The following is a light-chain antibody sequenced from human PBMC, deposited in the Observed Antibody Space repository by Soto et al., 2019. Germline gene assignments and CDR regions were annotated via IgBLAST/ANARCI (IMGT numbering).Light chain of an antibody. CDR2: EVS. Sequence: QSALTQPASVSGSPGQSITISCTGTSSDVGGYNYVSWYQQHPGKAPKLMSYEVSNRPSGVSNRFSGSKSGNTASLTISGLQAEDEADYYCSSYTSSSTLYYVFGTGTKVTVL. CDR1: SSDVGGYNY. V-gene: IGLV2-14*01. CDR3: SSYTSSSTLYYV. J-gene: IGLJ1*01.